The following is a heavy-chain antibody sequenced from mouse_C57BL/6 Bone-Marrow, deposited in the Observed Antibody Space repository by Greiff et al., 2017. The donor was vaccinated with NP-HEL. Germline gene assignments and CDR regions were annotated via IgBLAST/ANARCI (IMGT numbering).Heavy chain of an antibody. V-gene: IGHV5-4*01. CDR3: AREAEGMDY. D-gene: IGHD6-1*01. J-gene: IGHJ4*01. CDR1: GFTFSSYA. Sequence: EVKLMESGGGLVKPGGSLKLSCAASGFTFSSYAMSWVRQTPEKRLEWVATISDGGSYTYYPDNVKGRFTISRDNAKNNLYLQMSHLKSEDTAMYYCAREAEGMDYWGQGTSVTVSS. CDR2: ISDGGSYT.